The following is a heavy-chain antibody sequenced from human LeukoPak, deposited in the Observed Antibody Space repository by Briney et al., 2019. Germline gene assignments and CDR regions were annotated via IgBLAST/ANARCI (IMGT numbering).Heavy chain of an antibody. Sequence: GGSLRLSCAASGLTFSSYAMSWVRQAPGKGLEWVSAISGSGGSTYYADSVKGRFTISRDNSKNTLYLQMNSLRAEDTAVYYCAKFIEPQRLVQGYYFDYWGQGTLVTVSS. CDR1: GLTFSSYA. V-gene: IGHV3-23*01. J-gene: IGHJ4*02. D-gene: IGHD6-19*01. CDR2: ISGSGGST. CDR3: AKFIEPQRLVQGYYFDY.